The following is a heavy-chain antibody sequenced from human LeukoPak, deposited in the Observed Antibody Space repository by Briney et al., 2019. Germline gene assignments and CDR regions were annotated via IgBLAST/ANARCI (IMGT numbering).Heavy chain of an antibody. D-gene: IGHD2-21*02. CDR3: ATFVVVTATFDY. V-gene: IGHV4-39*01. Sequence: PSETLSLTCTVSGGSISSSSYYWGWIRQPPGKGLEWIGSIYYSGSTYYNPSLKSRVTISVHTSKSQFSLKLSSVTAADTAVYYCATFVVVTATFDYWGQGTLVTVSS. CDR1: GGSISSSSYY. J-gene: IGHJ4*02. CDR2: IYYSGST.